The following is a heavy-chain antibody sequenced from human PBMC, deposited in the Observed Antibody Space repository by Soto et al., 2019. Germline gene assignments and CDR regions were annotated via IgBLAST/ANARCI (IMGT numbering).Heavy chain of an antibody. CDR3: ARGSGSYYNPEPLELDY. CDR2: IWYDGSNK. Sequence: GGSLRLSCAASGFTFSTYGMHWVRQAPGKGLEWVAVIWYDGSNKYYADSVKGRFTISRDNSKNTLYLQMNSLRAEDTAVYYCARGSGSYYNPEPLELDYWGQGTLVTVSS. CDR1: GFTFSTYG. V-gene: IGHV3-33*01. J-gene: IGHJ4*02. D-gene: IGHD3-10*01.